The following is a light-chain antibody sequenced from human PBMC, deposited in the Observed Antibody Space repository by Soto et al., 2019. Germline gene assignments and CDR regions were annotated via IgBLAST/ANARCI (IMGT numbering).Light chain of an antibody. CDR3: QQVGSSPYT. Sequence: EIVLTQSPGTLSLSPGERATLSCRASQSISSSYLAWYQQQPGQAPRLLICGPSSRGPGIPNRSTGSGSGSDCTITSSRLEPEDFAVFYCQQVGSSPYTFGQGTKLEIK. V-gene: IGKV3-20*01. CDR1: QSISSSY. CDR2: GPS. J-gene: IGKJ2*01.